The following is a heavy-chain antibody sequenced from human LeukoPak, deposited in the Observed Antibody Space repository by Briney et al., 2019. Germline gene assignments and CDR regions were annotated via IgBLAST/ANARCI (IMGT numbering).Heavy chain of an antibody. Sequence: GGSLRLSCAASGFTFSSYSMNWVRQAPGKGLEWVSYISGSSSTIYYADSVKGRFTISRDNAKNSLYLQMNSLRAEDTAVYYCGRDTAAGGYSYGSPDYWGQGTLVTVSS. V-gene: IGHV3-48*01. CDR3: GRDTAAGGYSYGSPDY. CDR1: GFTFSSYS. J-gene: IGHJ4*02. D-gene: IGHD5-18*01. CDR2: ISGSSSTI.